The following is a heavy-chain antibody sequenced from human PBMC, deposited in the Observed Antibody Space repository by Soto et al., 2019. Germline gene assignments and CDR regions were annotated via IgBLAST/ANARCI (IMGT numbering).Heavy chain of an antibody. CDR3: ARDRGPLLWFGELLTGYYYGMDV. J-gene: IGHJ6*02. V-gene: IGHV1-18*01. D-gene: IGHD3-10*01. CDR2: ISAYNGNT. Sequence: GASVKVSCKASGYTFTSYGISWVRQAPGQGLEWMGWISAYNGNTNYAQKLQGRVTMTTDTSTSTAYMELGSLRSDDTAVYYCARDRGPLLWFGELLTGYYYGMDVWGQGTTVTVSS. CDR1: GYTFTSYG.